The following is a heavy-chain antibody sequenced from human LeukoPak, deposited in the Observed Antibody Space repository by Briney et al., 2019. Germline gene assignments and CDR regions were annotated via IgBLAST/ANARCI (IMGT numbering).Heavy chain of an antibody. D-gene: IGHD3-3*01. CDR2: IYYSGST. CDR3: VRAHSIHNYHYGIDV. Sequence: SETLSLTCTVSGGSFSSYYWSWIRQPPGKGLEWIGYIYYSGSTNYNPSLKSRVTISLDTSKNQFSLKLSSVTAADTAVYYCVRAHSIHNYHYGIDVWGHGTTVTVSS. CDR1: GGSFSSYY. J-gene: IGHJ6*02. V-gene: IGHV4-59*01.